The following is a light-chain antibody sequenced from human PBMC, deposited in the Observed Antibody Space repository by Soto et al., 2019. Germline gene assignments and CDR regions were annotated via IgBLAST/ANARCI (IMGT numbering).Light chain of an antibody. CDR3: CSYAGISIYV. Sequence: QSVLTQPASVSGSPGQSLTISCTGTSSDVGTYNPVSWYQQHPGKAPKLLIYEVTARPSGVSNRFSGSKSGNTASLTISGLEAEDEADYYCCSYAGISIYVFGTGTKVTVL. V-gene: IGLV2-23*02. J-gene: IGLJ1*01. CDR2: EVT. CDR1: SSDVGTYNP.